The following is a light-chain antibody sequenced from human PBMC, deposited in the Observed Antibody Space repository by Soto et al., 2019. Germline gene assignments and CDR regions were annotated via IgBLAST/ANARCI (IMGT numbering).Light chain of an antibody. CDR3: QSYDNPLSWAV. CDR1: SSNIGLGYD. CDR2: RNN. V-gene: IGLV1-40*01. J-gene: IGLJ3*02. Sequence: QSVLTQPPSVSGAPGQRVTISCTGSSSNIGLGYDVHWYQRLPGTAPKLLVYRNNNRPSGVPERFSGSKSGASASLAITGLQAEDETDYFCQSYDNPLSWAVFGGGTKLTVL.